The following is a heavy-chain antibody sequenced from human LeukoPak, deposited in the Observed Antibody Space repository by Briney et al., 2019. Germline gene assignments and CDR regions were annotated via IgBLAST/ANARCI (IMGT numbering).Heavy chain of an antibody. CDR2: IYYSGST. Sequence: SETLSLTCTVSGGSISSYYWSWIRQPPGKGLEWIGYIYYSGSTSYNSSLKSRVTISVDRSRNQFSLRLSSVTAADTAVYYCARALRGGRTGYSFDIWGQGTMVTVSS. V-gene: IGHV4-59*01. D-gene: IGHD2-15*01. CDR3: ARALRGGRTGYSFDI. J-gene: IGHJ3*02. CDR1: GGSISSYY.